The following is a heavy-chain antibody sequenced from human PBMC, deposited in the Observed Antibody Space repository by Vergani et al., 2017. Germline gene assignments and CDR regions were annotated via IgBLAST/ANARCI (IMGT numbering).Heavy chain of an antibody. D-gene: IGHD2-2*01. Sequence: QVQLVQSGAEVKKPGASVKVSCKASGYTFNSYGISWVRQAPGQGLEWMGWISAYNGNTNYAQNVQGRVTMSTDTSTSTAYMELRSLRYDDTAVYYCARDPDIVVVPAAPYYYYYYCMDVWGQGTTVTVSS. V-gene: IGHV1-18*04. CDR2: ISAYNGNT. CDR1: GYTFNSYG. CDR3: ARDPDIVVVPAAPYYYYYYCMDV. J-gene: IGHJ6*02.